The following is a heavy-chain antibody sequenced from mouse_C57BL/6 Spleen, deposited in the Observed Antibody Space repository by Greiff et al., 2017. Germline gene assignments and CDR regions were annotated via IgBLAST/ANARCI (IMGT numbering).Heavy chain of an antibody. V-gene: IGHV3-6*01. D-gene: IGHD1-1*01. J-gene: IGHJ1*03. CDR1: GYSITSGYY. Sequence: DVQLVDSGPGLVKPSQSLSLTCSVTGYSITSGYYWNWIRQFPGNKLEWMGYISYDGSNNYNPSLKNRISITRDTSKNQFFLKLNSVTTEDTATYYCARGDYYGSSYGWYFDVWGTGTTVTVSS. CDR3: ARGDYYGSSYGWYFDV. CDR2: ISYDGSN.